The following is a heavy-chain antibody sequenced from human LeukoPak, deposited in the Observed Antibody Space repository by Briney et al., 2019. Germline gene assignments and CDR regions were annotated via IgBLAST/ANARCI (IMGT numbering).Heavy chain of an antibody. J-gene: IGHJ4*02. Sequence: GGSLRLSCTASGFTFSSYWMSWVRQAPGKGLEWVSSISSSSSYIYYADSVKGRFTISRDNAKNSLYLQMNSLRAEDTAVYYCARSPLYGSSLSSPFDYWGQGTLVTVSS. CDR1: GFTFSSYW. CDR3: ARSPLYGSSLSSPFDY. V-gene: IGHV3-21*01. D-gene: IGHD6-6*01. CDR2: ISSSSSYI.